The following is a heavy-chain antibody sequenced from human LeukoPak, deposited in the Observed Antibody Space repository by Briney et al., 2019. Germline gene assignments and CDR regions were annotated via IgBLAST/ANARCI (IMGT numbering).Heavy chain of an antibody. D-gene: IGHD5-24*01. J-gene: IGHJ4*02. CDR2: IYYSGST. CDR3: ARRPRWLQSEQTLNDY. V-gene: IGHV4-39*01. Sequence: TSETLSLTCTVSGGSISSSRYYWGWIRQPPGKGLEWIGSIYYSGSTYYNPSLKSRVTISVDTSKNQFSLKLSSVTAADTAVYYCARRPRWLQSEQTLNDYWGQGTLVTVSS. CDR1: GGSISSSRYY.